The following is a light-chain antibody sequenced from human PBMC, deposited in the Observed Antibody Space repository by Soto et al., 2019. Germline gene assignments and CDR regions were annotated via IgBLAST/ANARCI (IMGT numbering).Light chain of an antibody. CDR1: QSVSSSY. CDR2: GAS. Sequence: EIVLTQSPGTLSLSPGERATLSCRAIQSVSSSYLAWYQQKPGQAPRLLIYGASSRATGIPDRFSGSGSGTDFTLTISRLEPEDFAAYYCQQYGSSPPWTFGQGTKVDIK. CDR3: QQYGSSPPWT. J-gene: IGKJ1*01. V-gene: IGKV3-20*01.